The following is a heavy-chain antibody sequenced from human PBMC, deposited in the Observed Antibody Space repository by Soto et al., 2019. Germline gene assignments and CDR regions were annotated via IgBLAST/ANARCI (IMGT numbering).Heavy chain of an antibody. D-gene: IGHD2-15*01. CDR3: ARAFPQHCSGGSCYFPTWYFDL. V-gene: IGHV5-51*01. J-gene: IGHJ2*01. Sequence: EVQLVQSGAEVKKPGESLKISCKGSGYSFTSYWIGWVRQMPGKGLEWMGIIYPGDSDTRYSPSFQGQVTISADKSISTAYLQWSSLKASDTAMYYCARAFPQHCSGGSCYFPTWYFDLWGRGTLVTVSS. CDR2: IYPGDSDT. CDR1: GYSFTSYW.